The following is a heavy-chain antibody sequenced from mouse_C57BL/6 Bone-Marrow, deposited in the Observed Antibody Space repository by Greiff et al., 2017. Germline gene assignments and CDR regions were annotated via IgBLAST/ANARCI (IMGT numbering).Heavy chain of an antibody. J-gene: IGHJ4*01. CDR3: ARLRRRLYFYAMDD. CDR1: GYTFTSSW. CDR2: IAPNSGGT. Sequence: QVQLQQPGAELVKPGASVKLSCKASGYTFTSSWMHWVKKRPGRGLEWIGRIAPNSGGTKYNEKFKGKATLTVDKPSSTAYMQRSSLTSEVSAVYSCARLRRRLYFYAMDDWGQGTSGTGSS. V-gene: IGHV1-72*01. D-gene: IGHD2-12*01.